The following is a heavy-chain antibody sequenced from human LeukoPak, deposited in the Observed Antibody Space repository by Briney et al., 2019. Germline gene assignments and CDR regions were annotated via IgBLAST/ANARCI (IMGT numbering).Heavy chain of an antibody. V-gene: IGHV1-18*04. CDR3: ARGSFDGYDYLGYYYYYMDV. CDR2: ISNHSGNT. D-gene: IGHD5-12*01. CDR1: GSTFTDYY. J-gene: IGHJ6*03. Sequence: ASVKVSCKASGSTFTDYYMHWVRQAPGQGLEWMGWISNHSGNTHYAQKFQGRVTMTTETSTTTAYMELRSLRSDDSAVYYCARGSFDGYDYLGYYYYYMDVWGKGTTVTVSS.